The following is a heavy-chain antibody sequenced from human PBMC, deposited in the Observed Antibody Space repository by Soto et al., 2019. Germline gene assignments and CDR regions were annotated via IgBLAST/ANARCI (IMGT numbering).Heavy chain of an antibody. CDR2: ISYDGSNK. Sequence: PGGSLRLSCAASGFTFSSYGMHWVRQAPGKGLEWVAVISYDGSNKYYADSVKGRFTISRDNSKNTLYLQMNSLRAEDTAVYYCAKGITGTTVYYYGMDVWGQGTTVTVSS. V-gene: IGHV3-30*18. D-gene: IGHD1-7*01. J-gene: IGHJ6*02. CDR3: AKGITGTTVYYYGMDV. CDR1: GFTFSSYG.